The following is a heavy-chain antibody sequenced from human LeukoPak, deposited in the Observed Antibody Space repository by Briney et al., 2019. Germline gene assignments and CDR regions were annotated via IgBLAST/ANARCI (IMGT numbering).Heavy chain of an antibody. CDR2: IIPIFGTA. D-gene: IGHD2-2*01. CDR1: GGTFSSYA. J-gene: IGHJ6*03. Sequence: GASVKVSCKASGGTFSSYAISWVRQAPGQGLEWMGGIIPIFGTANYAQKFQGRVTITADESTSTAYMELSSLRSEDTAVYYCARGEYQSHRVYYYYYMDVWGKGTTVTVSS. V-gene: IGHV1-69*13. CDR3: ARGEYQSHRVYYYYYMDV.